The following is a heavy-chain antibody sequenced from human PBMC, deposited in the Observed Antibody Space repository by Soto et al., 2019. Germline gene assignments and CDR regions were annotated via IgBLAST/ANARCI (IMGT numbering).Heavy chain of an antibody. CDR3: ARRWGRTFDY. CDR2: IYYSGST. D-gene: IGHD7-27*01. Sequence: SETLSLTGTVSGGSISSYYWSWIRQPPGKGLEWIGYIYYSGSTNYNPSLKSRVTISVDTPKNQFSLKLSSVTAADTAVYYCARRWGRTFDYWGQGTLVTVSS. J-gene: IGHJ4*02. CDR1: GGSISSYY. V-gene: IGHV4-59*08.